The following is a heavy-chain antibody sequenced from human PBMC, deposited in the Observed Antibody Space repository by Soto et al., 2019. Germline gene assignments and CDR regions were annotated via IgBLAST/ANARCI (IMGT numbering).Heavy chain of an antibody. CDR3: AREKDYGDYALGY. V-gene: IGHV4-30-4*01. CDR1: GGSISSGDYY. J-gene: IGHJ4*02. Sequence: QVQLQESGPGLVKPSQTLSLTCTVSGGSISSGDYYWSWIRQPPGKGLEWIGYIYYSGSTYYNPSLKSRVTISVDTSKNQSSLKLSSVTAADTAVYYCAREKDYGDYALGYWGQGTLVTVSS. CDR2: IYYSGST. D-gene: IGHD4-17*01.